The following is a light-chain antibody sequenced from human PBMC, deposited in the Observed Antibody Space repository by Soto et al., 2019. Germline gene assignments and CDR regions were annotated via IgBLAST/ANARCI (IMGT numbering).Light chain of an antibody. CDR2: EAS. Sequence: EIELTQSPANLSVSPGEGATLSCRASQSVGSLLAWYQQKPGQAPRLLIYEASNRATGIPARFSGRGSGTDFTLTISSLEPEDFAVYYCQQRSNWQITVGQGTRLEIK. J-gene: IGKJ5*01. V-gene: IGKV3D-11*02. CDR1: QSVGSL. CDR3: QQRSNWQIT.